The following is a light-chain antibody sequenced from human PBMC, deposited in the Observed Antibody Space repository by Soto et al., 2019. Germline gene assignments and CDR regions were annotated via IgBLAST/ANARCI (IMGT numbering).Light chain of an antibody. CDR3: QQFNSYAIT. J-gene: IGKJ5*01. CDR2: DAS. Sequence: AIHLTQSPSSLSASVGDRVTITCRASQGISSALAWCQQKPGKPPKLLLYDASSLESGVPSRFSGSASGTDFTLTISSLQPEDYATYYCQQFNSYAITFGQGTRLEIK. V-gene: IGKV1-13*02. CDR1: QGISSA.